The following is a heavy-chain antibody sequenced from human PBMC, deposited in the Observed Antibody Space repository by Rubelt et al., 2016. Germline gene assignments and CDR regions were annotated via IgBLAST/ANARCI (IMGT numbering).Heavy chain of an antibody. Sequence: QLQLQESGPGLVKPSETLSLTCTVSGGSISSSSYYWGWIRQPPGKGLEWIGYIFHSGSTKYNPSLKSRVTISLATAKNQFSLKSSSVTAADTAEYDGGRGGYRSAPVEYWGQGTLVTVSS. CDR1: GGSISSSSYY. CDR3: GRGGYRSAPVEY. CDR2: IFHSGST. J-gene: IGHJ4*02. V-gene: IGHV4-61*05. D-gene: IGHD6-25*01.